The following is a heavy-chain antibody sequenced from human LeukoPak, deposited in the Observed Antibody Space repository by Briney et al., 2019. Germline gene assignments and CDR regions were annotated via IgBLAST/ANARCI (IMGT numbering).Heavy chain of an antibody. CDR2: ISGSGGST. Sequence: PGGSLRLSCAASGFTFSSYAMSWVRQAPGKGLEWVSAISGSGGSTYYADSVKGRFTISRDNSKNTLYLQMNNLRAEDTAVYYCAKRASDVVVVPAAMGYWGQGTLVTVSS. V-gene: IGHV3-23*01. J-gene: IGHJ4*02. CDR3: AKRASDVVVVPAAMGY. D-gene: IGHD2-2*01. CDR1: GFTFSSYA.